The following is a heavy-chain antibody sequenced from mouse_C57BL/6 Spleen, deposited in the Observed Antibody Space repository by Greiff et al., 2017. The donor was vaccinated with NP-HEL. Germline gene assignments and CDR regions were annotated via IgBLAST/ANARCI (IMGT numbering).Heavy chain of an antibody. Sequence: VQLQQPGAELVKPGASVKMSCKASGYTFTSYWITWVKQRPGQGLEWIGDIYPGSGSTNYNEKFKSKATLTVDTSSSTAYMQLSSLTSEDSAVYYCARVITTVVATDYAMDYWGQGTSVTVSS. D-gene: IGHD1-1*01. CDR1: GYTFTSYW. CDR2: IYPGSGST. J-gene: IGHJ4*01. CDR3: ARVITTVVATDYAMDY. V-gene: IGHV1-55*01.